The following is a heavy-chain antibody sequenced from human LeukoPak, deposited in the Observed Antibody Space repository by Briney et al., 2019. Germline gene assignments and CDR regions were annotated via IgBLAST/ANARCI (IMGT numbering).Heavy chain of an antibody. J-gene: IGHJ3*02. Sequence: SETLSLTCAVYVGSFRGYYWTWVRQPPGKGLDWSGDINHSGRTNHNPSLKSRVTISVDPSKNQFSLKLSSVTAADTAVYYCARGGYYDILAGYSDTFDIWGQGTMVTVSS. CDR2: INHSGRT. D-gene: IGHD3-9*01. V-gene: IGHV4-34*01. CDR3: ARGGYYDILAGYSDTFDI. CDR1: VGSFRGYY.